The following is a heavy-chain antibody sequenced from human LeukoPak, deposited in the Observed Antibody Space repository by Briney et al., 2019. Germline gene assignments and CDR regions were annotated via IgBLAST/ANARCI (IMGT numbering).Heavy chain of an antibody. Sequence: WGSLRLSCAASGFTFSSYSMNWVRQAPGKGLEWVSYISASSNTIYYADSVKGRFTISRDNAKNSLYLQMNSLRAEDTAVYYCARGDCSGGSCYLSLTAIDYWGQGTLVTVSS. J-gene: IGHJ4*02. V-gene: IGHV3-48*01. D-gene: IGHD2-15*01. CDR2: ISASSNTI. CDR1: GFTFSSYS. CDR3: ARGDCSGGSCYLSLTAIDY.